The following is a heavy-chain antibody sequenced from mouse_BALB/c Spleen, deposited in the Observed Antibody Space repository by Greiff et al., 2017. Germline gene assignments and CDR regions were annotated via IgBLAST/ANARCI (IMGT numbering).Heavy chain of an antibody. D-gene: IGHD1-1*01. V-gene: IGHV1-82*01. CDR2: IYPGDGDT. J-gene: IGHJ4*01. CDR3: AREDGGGPMDY. CDR1: GYAFSSSW. Sequence: VQLQQSGPELVKPGASVKISCKASGYAFSSSWMNWVKQRPGQGLEWIGRIYPGDGDTNYNGKFKGKATLTADKSSSTAYMQLSSLTSVDSAVYFCAREDGGGPMDYWGQGTSVTVSS.